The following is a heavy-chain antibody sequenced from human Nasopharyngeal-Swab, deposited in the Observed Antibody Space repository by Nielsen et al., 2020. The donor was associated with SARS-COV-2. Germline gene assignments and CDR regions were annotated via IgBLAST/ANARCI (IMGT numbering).Heavy chain of an antibody. Sequence: WIRQSPGKALEWLAHIFSNDEKSYSTSLKNRLTISKDTSKSQVVLTMTNMDPVDTATYYCARIWGYYYGSRSYYYFDYWGQGTLVTVSS. CDR3: ARIWGYYYGSRSYYYFDY. J-gene: IGHJ4*02. D-gene: IGHD3-10*01. CDR2: IFSNDEK. V-gene: IGHV2-26*01.